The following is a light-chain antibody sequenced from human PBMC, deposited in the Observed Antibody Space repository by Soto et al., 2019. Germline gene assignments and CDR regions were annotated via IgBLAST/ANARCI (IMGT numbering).Light chain of an antibody. CDR2: GAS. Sequence: EIGLTQSPGTLSLSPWERATLSCRASQSISSTYLAWYQQKRGQAPRLLIYGASSRATGIPDRFSGSGSGTDFTLTISRLEPEDFALYYCQQYDSSPKTFGQATKVDIK. CDR3: QQYDSSPKT. CDR1: QSISSTY. J-gene: IGKJ1*01. V-gene: IGKV3-20*01.